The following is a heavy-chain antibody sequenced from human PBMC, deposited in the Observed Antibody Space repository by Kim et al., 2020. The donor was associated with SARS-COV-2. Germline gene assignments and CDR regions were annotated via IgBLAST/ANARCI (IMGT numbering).Heavy chain of an antibody. CDR1: GYTFTSYA. CDR2: INAGNGNT. D-gene: IGHD4-4*01. CDR3: ARDRGSRIMTTVQLTGFDP. J-gene: IGHJ5*02. V-gene: IGHV1-3*01. Sequence: ASVKVSCKASGYTFTSYAMHWVRQAPGQRLEWMVWINAGNGNTKYLQKFQGRVTITRDTSARTAYMELSSLRSEDTAVYYCARDRGSRIMTTVQLTGFDPWGQGTLVTVSS.